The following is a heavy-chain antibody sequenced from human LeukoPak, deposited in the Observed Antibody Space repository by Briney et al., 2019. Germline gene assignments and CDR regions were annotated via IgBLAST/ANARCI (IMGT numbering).Heavy chain of an antibody. J-gene: IGHJ4*02. CDR1: GYTFSDFS. CDR2: ISVRSNYR. V-gene: IGHV3-21*01. Sequence: KPGGSLTLSCAASGYTFSDFSVNWVRQAPGKGLEWVSSISVRSNYRYYADSVRGRFTISRDDARDSLFLQMNSLRAEDTAVYFCVRLRRNNDRSGYYCYYDYWGQGTLVTVSS. D-gene: IGHD3-22*01. CDR3: VRLRRNNDRSGYYCYYDY.